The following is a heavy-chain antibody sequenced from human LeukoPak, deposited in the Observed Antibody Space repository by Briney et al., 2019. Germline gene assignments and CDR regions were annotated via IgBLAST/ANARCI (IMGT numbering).Heavy chain of an antibody. D-gene: IGHD6-6*01. V-gene: IGHV4-59*01. J-gene: IGHJ4*02. Sequence: PSETLSLTCTVSGGSISSYYWSWIRQPPGKGLGWIGYIYYSGSTNYNPSLKSRVTISVDTSKNQFSLKLGSVTAADTAVYYCASGYSSSASDYWGQGTLVTVSS. CDR3: ASGYSSSASDY. CDR2: IYYSGST. CDR1: GGSISSYY.